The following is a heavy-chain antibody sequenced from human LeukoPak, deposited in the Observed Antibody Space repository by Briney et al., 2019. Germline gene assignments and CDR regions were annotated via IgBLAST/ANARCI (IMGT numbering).Heavy chain of an antibody. Sequence: ASVKVSCKASGYTFTNYGITWVRQAPGQGLEWMGWISPSNGNTNYAQKIQGRGTMTSDTSTSTGYMDLRSLTPDDTAVYYCARYPLSYTSNWHYFLDYWGQGTLLTVSS. CDR2: ISPSNGNT. V-gene: IGHV1-18*04. J-gene: IGHJ4*02. CDR1: GYTFTNYG. D-gene: IGHD1-7*01. CDR3: ARYPLSYTSNWHYFLDY.